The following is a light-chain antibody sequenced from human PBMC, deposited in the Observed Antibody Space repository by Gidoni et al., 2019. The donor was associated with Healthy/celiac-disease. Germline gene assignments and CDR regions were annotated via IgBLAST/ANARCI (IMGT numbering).Light chain of an antibody. CDR2: AAS. CDR1: QSISSY. Sequence: DIQMTQSPSSLSASVGDRVTITCRASQSISSYLIWYQQKPGKAPKLLIYAASSLQSGVPSRFSGSGSGTDFTLTISSLQPEDFATYYCQQSYSTTFGQGTKLEIK. CDR3: QQSYSTT. J-gene: IGKJ2*01. V-gene: IGKV1-39*01.